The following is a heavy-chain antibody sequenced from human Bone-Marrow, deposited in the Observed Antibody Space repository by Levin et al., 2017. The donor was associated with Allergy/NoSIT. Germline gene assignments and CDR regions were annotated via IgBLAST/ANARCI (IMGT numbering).Heavy chain of an antibody. J-gene: IGHJ3*01. CDR3: ARGSFDPSINTPGAFDV. CDR1: GGTFNTST. CDR2: FIPLFAVR. D-gene: IGHD2/OR15-2a*01. V-gene: IGHV1-69*13. Sequence: PVASVKVSCKASGGTFNTSTITCVRQAPGQGLEWMGGFIPLFAVRKYAPKLQGRVAITADESTRIAYMTLSRLRCEDTAMYYCARGSFDPSINTPGAFDVWGQGTMVTVSS.